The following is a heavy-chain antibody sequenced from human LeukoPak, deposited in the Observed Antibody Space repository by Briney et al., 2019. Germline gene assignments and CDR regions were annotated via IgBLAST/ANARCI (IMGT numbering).Heavy chain of an antibody. V-gene: IGHV3-23*01. CDR2: ISGNGGST. Sequence: PGGSLRLSCAASGFTFSDYYMSWIRQAPGKGLEWVSGISGNGGSTYYADSVKGRFTISRDNSKNTLYLQMNSLRAEDSAVYYCAKDPYSSGWAYFDYWGQGTLVTVSS. J-gene: IGHJ4*02. D-gene: IGHD6-19*01. CDR1: GFTFSDYY. CDR3: AKDPYSSGWAYFDY.